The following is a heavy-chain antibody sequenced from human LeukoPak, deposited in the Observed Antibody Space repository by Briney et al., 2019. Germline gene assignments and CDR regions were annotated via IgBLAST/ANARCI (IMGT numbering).Heavy chain of an antibody. Sequence: SGTLSLTCTVSGGSISGYYWSWIRQPPGKGLEWIGFISYSGGTNYNPSLKSRVTISGETPKNHFSPKLNSVTAADTAVYYCARHGGSYTCDYWGQGTLVTVSS. CDR1: GGSISGYY. V-gene: IGHV4-59*08. D-gene: IGHD1-26*01. CDR3: ARHGGSYTCDY. J-gene: IGHJ4*02. CDR2: ISYSGGT.